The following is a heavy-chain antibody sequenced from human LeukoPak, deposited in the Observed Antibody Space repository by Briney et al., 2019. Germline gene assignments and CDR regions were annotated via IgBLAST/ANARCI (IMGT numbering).Heavy chain of an antibody. CDR1: GYTFTSYG. Sequence: ASVKVSCKASGYTFTSYGISWVRQAPGQGLEWMGWISAYNGNTDYAQKLQGRVTMTTDTSTSTAYMELRSLRSDDTAVYYCASPTENTYYDFWSGYGRPKAADSLLYYYYGMDVWGQGTTVTVSS. D-gene: IGHD3-3*01. V-gene: IGHV1-18*01. J-gene: IGHJ6*02. CDR2: ISAYNGNT. CDR3: ASPTENTYYDFWSGYGRPKAADSLLYYYYGMDV.